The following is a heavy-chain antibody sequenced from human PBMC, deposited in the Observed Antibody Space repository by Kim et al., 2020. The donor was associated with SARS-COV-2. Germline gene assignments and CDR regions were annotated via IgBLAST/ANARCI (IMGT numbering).Heavy chain of an antibody. CDR3: ASRQAAGGLDS. CDR2: IHDTGTS. CDR1: GGALKSGGYY. V-gene: IGHV4-31*03. Sequence: SETLSLTCSVSGGALKSGGYYWSWIRQQPGKGLEWVGYIHDTGTSYSNPSLESRVLISMDTSEKRITLKLTSVTAADTAIYFCASRQAAGGLDSWGQGTRVTVSA. D-gene: IGHD6-13*01. J-gene: IGHJ5*01.